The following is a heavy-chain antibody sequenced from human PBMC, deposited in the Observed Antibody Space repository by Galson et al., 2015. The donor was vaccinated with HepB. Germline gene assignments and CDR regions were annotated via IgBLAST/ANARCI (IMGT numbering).Heavy chain of an antibody. CDR3: ARDLERGYDPLFDY. CDR2: ISPYNFNT. V-gene: IGHV1-18*01. J-gene: IGHJ4*02. Sequence: SVKASCKAFGYTFTNYGISWVRQAPGQGLEWMGWISPYNFNTNYAQKFQGRVTMTTDTSTSTAYIELRSLRSDDTAVYFCARDLERGYDPLFDYWGQGTLVTVSS. CDR1: GYTFTNYG. D-gene: IGHD5-12*01.